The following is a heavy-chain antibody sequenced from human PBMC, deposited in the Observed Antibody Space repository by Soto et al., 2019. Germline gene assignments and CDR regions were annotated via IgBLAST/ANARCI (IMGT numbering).Heavy chain of an antibody. V-gene: IGHV1-69*02. CDR2: INPILSMS. Sequence: SVKVFCKASGYTFSFYTINWVRQAPGLGLEWLGRINPILSMSNYAQYFQGRVTITADKSTSTAYMELSSLRSEDTAMYYCATNYGSGYRAFDFWGQGALVTVSS. CDR3: ATNYGSGYRAFDF. J-gene: IGHJ4*02. D-gene: IGHD3-10*01. CDR1: GYTFSFYT.